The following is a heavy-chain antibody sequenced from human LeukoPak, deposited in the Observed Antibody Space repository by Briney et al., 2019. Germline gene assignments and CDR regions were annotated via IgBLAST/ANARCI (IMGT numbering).Heavy chain of an antibody. CDR1: GGSFSGYY. V-gene: IGHV4-34*01. J-gene: IGHJ5*02. D-gene: IGHD6-6*01. CDR2: INHSGST. Sequence: SETLSLTCAVYGGSFSGYYWSWIRQPPGKGLEWIGEINHSGSTNYNPSLKSRVTISVDTSKNQFSLKLSSVTAADTAVYYCARGSSIAARFGFGYQLLNWFDPWGQGTLVTVSS. CDR3: ARGSSIAARFGFGYQLLNWFDP.